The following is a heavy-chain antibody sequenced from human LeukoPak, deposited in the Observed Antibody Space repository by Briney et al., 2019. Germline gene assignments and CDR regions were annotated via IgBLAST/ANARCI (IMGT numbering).Heavy chain of an antibody. CDR1: GFTFSTYA. CDR2: ISGSGGST. D-gene: IGHD6-13*01. CDR3: AKHSSPGDY. V-gene: IGHV3-23*01. J-gene: IGHJ4*02. Sequence: GGSLRLSCVASGFTFSTYAMTWVRQAPGKGLEWVSAISGSGGSTYYVDSVKGRFTISRDNSKNTLYLQMNSLRAEDTAVYYCAKHSSPGDYWGQGTLVTVSS.